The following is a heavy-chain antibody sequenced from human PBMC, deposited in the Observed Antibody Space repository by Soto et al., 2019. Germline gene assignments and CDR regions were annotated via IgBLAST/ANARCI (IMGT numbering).Heavy chain of an antibody. Sequence: LILSCAASGFTFSSYGMHCVRQAPGKGLEWVAVIWYDGSNKYYADSVKGRFTISRDNSKNTLYLQMNSLRAEDTAVYYCARDFWGYCSSTSCYGMDVWGQGTTVTVSS. D-gene: IGHD2-2*01. J-gene: IGHJ6*02. CDR2: IWYDGSNK. CDR3: ARDFWGYCSSTSCYGMDV. CDR1: GFTFSSYG. V-gene: IGHV3-33*01.